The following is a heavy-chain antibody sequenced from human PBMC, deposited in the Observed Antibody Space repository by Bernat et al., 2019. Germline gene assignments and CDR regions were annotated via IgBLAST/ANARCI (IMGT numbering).Heavy chain of an antibody. J-gene: IGHJ3*02. D-gene: IGHD3-16*01. CDR1: GGSISSGGYY. V-gene: IGHV4-31*03. Sequence: QVQLQESGPGLVKPSQTLSLTCTVSGGSISSGGYYWSWIRQHPGKGLEWIGYIYYSGSTYYNPSLKSRVTISVDTSKNQFSLKLSSVTAADTAVYYCARVTPGGFAHAFDIWGQGTMVTVSS. CDR2: IYYSGST. CDR3: ARVTPGGFAHAFDI.